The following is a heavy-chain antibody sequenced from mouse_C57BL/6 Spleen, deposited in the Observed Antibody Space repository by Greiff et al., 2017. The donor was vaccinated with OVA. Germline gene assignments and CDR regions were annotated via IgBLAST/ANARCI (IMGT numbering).Heavy chain of an antibody. CDR2: IYPGDGDT. CDR1: GYAFRSSW. Sequence: VQLQQSGPELVKPGASVKISCKASGYAFRSSWMNWVKQRPGKGLEWIGRIYPGDGDTNYNGKFKGKATLTADKSSSTAYMQLSSLTSEDSAVYFCARWDYYAMDYWGQGTSVTVSS. CDR3: ARWDYYAMDY. J-gene: IGHJ4*01. V-gene: IGHV1-82*01.